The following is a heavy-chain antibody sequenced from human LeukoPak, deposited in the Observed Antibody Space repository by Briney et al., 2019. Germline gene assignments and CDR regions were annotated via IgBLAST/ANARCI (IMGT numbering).Heavy chain of an antibody. CDR3: AGERGEEYSSGWYKTNYFYN. J-gene: IGHJ4*02. CDR1: GGSISSSSYY. Sequence: SETLSLTCTVSGGSISSSSYYWGWIRQSPGKGLEWIGSIYYSGSTYYNPSLKSRVTISVDTSKKQYSLKLSSVTAADTAVYYCAGERGEEYSSGWYKTNYFYNWGQGIRVTVSS. V-gene: IGHV4-39*07. CDR2: IYYSGST. D-gene: IGHD6-19*01.